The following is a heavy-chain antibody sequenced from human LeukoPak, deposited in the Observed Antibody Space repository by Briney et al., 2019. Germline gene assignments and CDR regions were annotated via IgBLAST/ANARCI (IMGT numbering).Heavy chain of an antibody. J-gene: IGHJ2*01. CDR1: GGSISSGGYS. V-gene: IGHV4-31*03. CDR2: IYYSGST. D-gene: IGHD1-26*01. Sequence: ASETLSLTCTVSGGSISSGGYSWSWIRQHPGKGLEWIGYIYYSGSTYYNPSLKSRVTISVDTSKNQFSLKLSSVTAADTAVYYCARARWAADLDLWGRGTPVTVSS. CDR3: ARARWAADLDL.